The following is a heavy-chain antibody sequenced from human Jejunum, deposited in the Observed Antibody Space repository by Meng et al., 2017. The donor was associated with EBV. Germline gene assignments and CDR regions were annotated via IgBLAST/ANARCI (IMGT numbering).Heavy chain of an antibody. CDR2: IYGDDNK. V-gene: IGHV2-5*02. J-gene: IGHJ4*02. D-gene: IGHD1-1*01. CDR3: AHRENWNFDY. Sequence: QLTLTESGPPLVKPTXTLMPTCTFSGFSLSTSGVAVGWIRQPPGKALEWLALIYGDDNKRYSPSLKSRFTITKDTSRNQVVLTMTNMDPADTATYYCAHRENWNFDYWGQGTLVTVSS. CDR1: GFSLSTSGVA.